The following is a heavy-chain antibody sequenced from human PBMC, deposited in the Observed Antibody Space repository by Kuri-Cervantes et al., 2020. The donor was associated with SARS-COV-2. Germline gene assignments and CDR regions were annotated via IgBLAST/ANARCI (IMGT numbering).Heavy chain of an antibody. CDR2: IKQDGSEK. CDR3: TTLIDY. CDR1: GFTFSSCA. V-gene: IGHV3-7*01. Sequence: GESLKISCAASGFTFSSCAMSWVRQAPGKGLEWVANIKQDGSEKYYVDSVKGRFTISRDNAKNSLYLQMNSLRAEDTAVYYCTTLIDYWGQGALVTVSS. J-gene: IGHJ4*02.